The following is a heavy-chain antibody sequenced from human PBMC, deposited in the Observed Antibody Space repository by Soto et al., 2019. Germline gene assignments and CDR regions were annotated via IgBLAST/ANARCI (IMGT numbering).Heavy chain of an antibody. CDR2: IYYSGST. CDR3: ARVTMIRGAEY. Sequence: QLQLQESGPGLVKPSETLSLTCTVSDDSISRSRYYWGWIRQPPGMGLEWIGSIYYSGSTYYNPSLKSRVTISVDTSKNQFSLKLSSVTAADTAVYYCARVTMIRGAEYWGQGTLVTVSS. CDR1: DDSISRSRYY. D-gene: IGHD3-10*01. V-gene: IGHV4-39*01. J-gene: IGHJ4*02.